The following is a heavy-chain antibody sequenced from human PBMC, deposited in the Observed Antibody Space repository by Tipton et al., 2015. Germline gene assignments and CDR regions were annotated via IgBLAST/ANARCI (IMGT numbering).Heavy chain of an antibody. CDR3: ARDQYFGSGSLIGRFDY. CDR2: TVPIFGTT. J-gene: IGHJ4*02. CDR1: GATFSTNG. V-gene: IGHV1-69*01. Sequence: QVQLVQSGAEVKKPGSSIRVSCKCSGATFSTNGLSWVRQAPGQGLEWMGATVPIFGTTNYAQKFQGRVTITADESTSTAYMELSSLRSEDTAVYYCARDQYFGSGSLIGRFDYWGQGTLVTVSS. D-gene: IGHD3-10*01.